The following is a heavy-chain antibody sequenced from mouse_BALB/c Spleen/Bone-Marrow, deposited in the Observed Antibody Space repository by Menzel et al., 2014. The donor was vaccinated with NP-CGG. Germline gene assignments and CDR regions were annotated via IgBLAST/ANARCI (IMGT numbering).Heavy chain of an antibody. J-gene: IGHJ2*01. V-gene: IGHV14-4*02. Sequence: HLPESGAELVRSGASVKLSCTASGLNIKDYYMHWEKQRPEQGLEWIGRIEPGNDDTEYAPKFQCKATMTGDTSSNTAYLQLSSLPSEDTDVYYCKAWGSDDYWGQGTTLKVSS. CDR3: KAWGSDDY. CDR1: GLNIKDYY. CDR2: IEPGNDDT.